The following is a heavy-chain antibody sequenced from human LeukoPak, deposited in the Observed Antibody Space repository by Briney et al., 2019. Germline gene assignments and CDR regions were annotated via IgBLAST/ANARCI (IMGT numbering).Heavy chain of an antibody. CDR2: INPNSGGT. CDR1: GYTFTGYY. D-gene: IGHD3-16*02. Sequence: ASVKVSCKASGYTFTGYYMHWVRQAPGQGLERMGWINPNSGGTNYAQKFQGRVTMTRDTSISTAYMELSRLRSDDTAVYYCATGLYADYYYFDYWGQGTLVTVSS. V-gene: IGHV1-2*02. CDR3: ATGLYADYYYFDY. J-gene: IGHJ4*02.